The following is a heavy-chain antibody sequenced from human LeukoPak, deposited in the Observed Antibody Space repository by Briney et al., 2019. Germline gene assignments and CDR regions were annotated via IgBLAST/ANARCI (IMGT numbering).Heavy chain of an antibody. CDR3: ARGTAATRLLDY. V-gene: IGHV1-46*01. Sequence: ASVKVSCKASGYTFTSYGISWVRQAPGQGLEWMGIINPSGGSTSYAQKFQGRVTMTRDTSTSTVYMELSSLRSEDTAVYYCARGTAATRLLDYWGQGTLVTVSS. J-gene: IGHJ4*02. D-gene: IGHD2-15*01. CDR1: GYTFTSYG. CDR2: INPSGGST.